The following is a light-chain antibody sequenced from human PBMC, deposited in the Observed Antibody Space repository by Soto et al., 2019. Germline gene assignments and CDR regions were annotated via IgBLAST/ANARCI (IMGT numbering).Light chain of an antibody. CDR2: GNS. V-gene: IGLV1-40*01. CDR3: QSYDSSPHVV. Sequence: QSVLTQPPSVSGAPGQRVTTSGTGSSPNIGAGYDVHWYQQLPGTAPKLLIYGNSNRPSGVPDRFSGSKSGTSASLAITGLQAEDEADYYCQSYDSSPHVVFGGGTKLTVL. CDR1: SPNIGAGYD. J-gene: IGLJ2*01.